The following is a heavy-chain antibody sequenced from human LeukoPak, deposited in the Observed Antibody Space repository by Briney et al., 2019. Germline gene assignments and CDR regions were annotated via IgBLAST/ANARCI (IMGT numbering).Heavy chain of an antibody. Sequence: GGSLRLSCAASGFTFSSYGMHWVRQAPGKGLEWVAFIRYDGSNKYYADSVKGRFTISRDNSKNTLYLQMNSLRAEDTAVYYCAKEIRSYSSFDYWGQGTLVTVSS. CDR1: GFTFSSYG. D-gene: IGHD1-26*01. CDR2: IRYDGSNK. V-gene: IGHV3-30*02. CDR3: AKEIRSYSSFDY. J-gene: IGHJ4*02.